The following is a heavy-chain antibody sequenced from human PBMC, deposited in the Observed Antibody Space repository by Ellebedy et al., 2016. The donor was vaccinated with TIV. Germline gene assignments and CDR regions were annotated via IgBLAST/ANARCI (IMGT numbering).Heavy chain of an antibody. CDR2: ISSSGSTI. D-gene: IGHD4/OR15-4a*01. CDR1: GFTFSDYY. J-gene: IGHJ6*03. V-gene: IGHV3-11*01. CDR3: ARWCLDLYYYYYMDV. Sequence: GESLKISCAASGFTFSDYYMSWIRQAPGKGLEWVSYISSSGSTIYYADSVKGRFTISRDNAKNSLYLQMNSLRAEDTAVYYCARWCLDLYYYYYMDVWGKGTTVTVSS.